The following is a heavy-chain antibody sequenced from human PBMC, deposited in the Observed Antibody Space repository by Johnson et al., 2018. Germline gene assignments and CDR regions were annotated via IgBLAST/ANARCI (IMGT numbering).Heavy chain of an antibody. CDR2: IWYDGSNT. Sequence: QVQLVQSGGGVVQPGRSLRLSCAASGFTFSSYGMHWVRQAPGKGLEWVAVIWYDGSNTYFLDSVEGRFTISRDNSKNKLYLQMNRLRSEDTVVYYCAKEFKWTILYGAFDIWGQGTTVTVSS. J-gene: IGHJ3*02. D-gene: IGHD1-26*01. CDR3: AKEFKWTILYGAFDI. V-gene: IGHV3-33*06. CDR1: GFTFSSYG.